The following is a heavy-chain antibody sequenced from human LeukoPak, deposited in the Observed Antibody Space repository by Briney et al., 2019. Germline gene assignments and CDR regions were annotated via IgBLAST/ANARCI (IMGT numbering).Heavy chain of an antibody. CDR2: MNPNSGNT. CDR3: ARGKAGSGWTPSLGYYYYGMDV. Sequence: ASVKVSCKASGYTFTSCDINWVRQATGQGLEWMGWMNPNSGNTGYAQKFQGGVTMTRNTSISTAYMELSSLRSEDTAVYYCARGKAGSGWTPSLGYYYYGMDVWGQGTTVTVSS. CDR1: GYTFTSCD. V-gene: IGHV1-8*01. J-gene: IGHJ6*02. D-gene: IGHD6-19*01.